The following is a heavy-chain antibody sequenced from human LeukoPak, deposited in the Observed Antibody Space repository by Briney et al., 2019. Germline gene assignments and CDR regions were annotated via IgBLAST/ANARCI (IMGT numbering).Heavy chain of an antibody. Sequence: GGSLRLSCAAFGFTSSSFAMHWVRQVPGQGLGWEAVIPYDGSNKYYADSVKGRFNIYRHNSKNTLYLQMNRLRAEDTAVYYCARADYDYVWGSYRCDYWGQGTLVTVSS. V-gene: IGHV3-30-3*01. D-gene: IGHD3-16*02. CDR2: IPYDGSNK. CDR1: GFTSSSFA. J-gene: IGHJ4*02. CDR3: ARADYDYVWGSYRCDY.